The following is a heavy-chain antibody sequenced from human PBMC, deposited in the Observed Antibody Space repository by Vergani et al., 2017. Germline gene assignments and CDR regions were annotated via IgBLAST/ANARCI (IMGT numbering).Heavy chain of an antibody. CDR3: TTAWGLYYLHGEYFQY. Sequence: EVQLLQSEGAVVQPGGSLRLSCVASGFTFSSHAMSWVRQGHGQGLELVSSIKNTGDSTHYADSVKGRFTISRDNSKNTLFLQMNSLKDEDTAVYYCTTAWGLYYLHGEYFQYWGRGTLVSVSS. D-gene: IGHD3-10*01. V-gene: IGHV3-23*01. J-gene: IGHJ1*01. CDR1: GFTFSSHA. CDR2: IKNTGDST.